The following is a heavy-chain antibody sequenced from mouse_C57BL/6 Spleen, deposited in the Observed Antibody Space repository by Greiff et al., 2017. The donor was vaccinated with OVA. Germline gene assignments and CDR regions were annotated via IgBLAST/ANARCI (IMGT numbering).Heavy chain of an antibody. CDR1: GYAFSSSW. CDR3: ARVTTVVDRYAMDY. V-gene: IGHV1-82*01. Sequence: VQLVESGPELVKPGASVKISCKASGYAFSSSWMNWVKQRPGKGLEWIGRIYPGDGDTNYNGKFKGKATLTADKSSSTAYMQLSSLTSEDSAVYFCARVTTVVDRYAMDYWGQGTSVTVSS. J-gene: IGHJ4*01. CDR2: IYPGDGDT. D-gene: IGHD1-1*01.